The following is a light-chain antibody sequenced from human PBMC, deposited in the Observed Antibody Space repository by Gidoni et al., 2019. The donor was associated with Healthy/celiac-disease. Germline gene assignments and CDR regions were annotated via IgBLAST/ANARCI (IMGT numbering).Light chain of an antibody. J-gene: IGKJ2*01. CDR2: GAS. Sequence: ELGVTQSPATLSVSPGESATLSRRASQSSNSNLAWYQQKPGQAPRPLINGASTRATGIPARFSGSGSGTEFTLTISSLRAEDYAVYYCQQYNDWPPYTFGQGTKLEIK. CDR1: QSSNSN. V-gene: IGKV3D-15*01. CDR3: QQYNDWPPYT.